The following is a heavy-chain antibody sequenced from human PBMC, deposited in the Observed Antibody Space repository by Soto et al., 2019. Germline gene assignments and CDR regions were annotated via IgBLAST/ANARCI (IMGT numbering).Heavy chain of an antibody. CDR2: IWYDGSNK. CDR3: ARVPYSSGWYFDY. Sequence: SLRLSCAASGFTFRSYGMHWVRQAPGKGLEWVAVIWYDGSNKYYADSVKGRFNISRDNSKDTLYLQMNSLRAEDTAVYYCARVPYSSGWYFDYWGQGTLVTVSS. D-gene: IGHD6-19*01. V-gene: IGHV3-33*01. CDR1: GFTFRSYG. J-gene: IGHJ4*02.